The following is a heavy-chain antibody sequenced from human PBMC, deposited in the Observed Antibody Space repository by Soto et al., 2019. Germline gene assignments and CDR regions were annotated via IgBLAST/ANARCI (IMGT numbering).Heavy chain of an antibody. J-gene: IGHJ4*02. CDR2: INHSGST. Sequence: QVQLQQWGAGLLKPSETLSLTCAVYGGSFSGYYWSWIRQPPGKGLEWIGEINHSGSTNYNPSLKSRVTISVDTSNNRFALKLSSVTAADTAVYYCARGDRMITFGGVIANDYWGQGTLVTVSS. CDR3: ARGDRMITFGGVIANDY. V-gene: IGHV4-34*01. CDR1: GGSFSGYY. D-gene: IGHD3-16*02.